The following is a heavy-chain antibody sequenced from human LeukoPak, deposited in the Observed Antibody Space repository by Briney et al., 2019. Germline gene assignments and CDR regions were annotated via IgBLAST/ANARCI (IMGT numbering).Heavy chain of an antibody. Sequence: GGSLRLSCAASGFTFNNYGMSWVRQAPGKGLEWVSAICGSGSSTYYADSVKGRFTISRDNAKNSLYLQMNSLRAEDTAVYYCARDNLDCSSTSCYFNYYYYMDVWGKGTTVTVSS. V-gene: IGHV3-23*01. J-gene: IGHJ6*03. CDR1: GFTFNNYG. D-gene: IGHD2-2*01. CDR3: ARDNLDCSSTSCYFNYYYYMDV. CDR2: ICGSGSST.